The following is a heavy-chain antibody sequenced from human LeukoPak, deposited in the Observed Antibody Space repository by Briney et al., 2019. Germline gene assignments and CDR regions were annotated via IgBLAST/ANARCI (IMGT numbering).Heavy chain of an antibody. CDR2: ISRSASNI. CDR3: ARDPEGFGATYFDY. Sequence: GGSLRLSCVASGFSFSSYNMNWVRQASGKGLEWVSSISRSASNIYYADSVKGRFTISRDNAKNSFYLQMNSLRAEDTAVFYCARDPEGFGATYFDYWGQGTLVTVSS. V-gene: IGHV3-21*01. D-gene: IGHD3-16*01. CDR1: GFSFSSYN. J-gene: IGHJ4*02.